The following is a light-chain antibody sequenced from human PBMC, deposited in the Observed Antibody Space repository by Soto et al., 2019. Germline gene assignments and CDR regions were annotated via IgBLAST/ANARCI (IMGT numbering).Light chain of an antibody. CDR2: DVN. CDR1: RSDVGGYNY. V-gene: IGLV2-14*01. Sequence: QSVLTQPAAVSGSPGQSITISCTGTRSDVGGYNYVSWYQHHPGKAPKLMIYDVNNRPSGISNRFFGSKSGNTASLTISGLQSEDEADYYCSSYSSSGTLYVFGTGTKLTVL. CDR3: SSYSSSGTLYV. J-gene: IGLJ1*01.